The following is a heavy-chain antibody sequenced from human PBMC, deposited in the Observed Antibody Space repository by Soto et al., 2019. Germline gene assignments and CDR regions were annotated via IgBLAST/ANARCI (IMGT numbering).Heavy chain of an antibody. CDR1: GYTFSNFG. CDR3: ARGGRGSAYRDYDMDG. CDR2: INPDNGDT. Sequence: QVQLVQSGAEVKKPGASLKVSCKASGYTFSNFGVSWVRQAPGQGLEWIGWINPDNGDTNYGQKFQGRATMTTDTVTNTADREVRGLRSDDTAVYYCARGGRGSAYRDYDMDGWGEGTTVTVSS. V-gene: IGHV1-18*01. D-gene: IGHD1-26*01. J-gene: IGHJ6*03.